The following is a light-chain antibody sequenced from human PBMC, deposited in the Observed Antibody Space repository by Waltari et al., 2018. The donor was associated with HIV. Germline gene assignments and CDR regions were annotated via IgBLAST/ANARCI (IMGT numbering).Light chain of an antibody. Sequence: DIPLTPSTSFLSASVGHRVTITCRASQDISRYLAWYQQKPVKAPKLLIYAADTFQSGVPARFCGSGSGTEFALTISSLQAEDFASYYCQYVKSYPITIGKVTRLE. J-gene: IGKJ5*01. V-gene: IGKV1-9*01. CDR1: QDISRY. CDR2: AAD. CDR3: QYVKSYPIT.